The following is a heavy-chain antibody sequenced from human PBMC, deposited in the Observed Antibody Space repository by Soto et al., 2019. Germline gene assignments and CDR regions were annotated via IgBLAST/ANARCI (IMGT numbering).Heavy chain of an antibody. J-gene: IGHJ4*02. Sequence: HPGGSLRLSCAASGFTVSSNYMSWVRQAPGKGLEWVSVIYSGGSTYYADSVKGRLTISRDNSKNTLYLQMNSLRAEDTAVYYCARGGDGSDFDYWGQGTLVTVSS. D-gene: IGHD5-12*01. CDR1: GFTVSSNY. CDR2: IYSGGST. CDR3: ARGGDGSDFDY. V-gene: IGHV3-53*01.